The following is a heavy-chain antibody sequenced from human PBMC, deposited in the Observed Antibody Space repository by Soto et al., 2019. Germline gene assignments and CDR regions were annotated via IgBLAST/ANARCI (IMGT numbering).Heavy chain of an antibody. Sequence: SETLSLTCTVSGASLDSTNYYWIWIRQPPGKGLEWIGYIYYGGITYYNTSLKSRLTMSRDTSKNQFSLRLTSVTAADKAVYFCAREIESYQSGGDYAYSLDSWGQGTQDTVSS. J-gene: IGHJ4*02. CDR3: AREIESYQSGGDYAYSLDS. CDR2: IYYGGIT. D-gene: IGHD2-21*01. V-gene: IGHV4-30-4*01. CDR1: GASLDSTNYY.